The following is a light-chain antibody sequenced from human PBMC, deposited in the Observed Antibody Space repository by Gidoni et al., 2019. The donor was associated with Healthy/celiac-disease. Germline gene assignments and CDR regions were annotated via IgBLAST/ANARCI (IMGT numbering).Light chain of an antibody. V-gene: IGKV3-20*01. J-gene: IGKJ1*01. CDR1: QVVSSSY. Sequence: EILLTQSPGTLSLSPGERATLSSWDSQVVSSSYLAWYQQKPGKAPRLLIYGASSRATGIPDRFSGSGSGTDFTLTISRLEPEDFAVYYCQQYGSSPLTFGQETKVEIK. CDR3: QQYGSSPLT. CDR2: GAS.